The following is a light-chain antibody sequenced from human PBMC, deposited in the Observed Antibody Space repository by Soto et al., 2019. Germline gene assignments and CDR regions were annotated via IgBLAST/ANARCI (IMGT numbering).Light chain of an antibody. V-gene: IGKV3-15*01. CDR3: QQYTNWSPFT. CDR2: ETS. CDR1: QSISSS. Sequence: EIVMTQSPATLSVSPRERATLSCRASQSISSSLAWYQQKPGQPPRLLIYETSTRATGIPARFSGGGSGTAFTLTLIRLQSEDSAVYYCQQYTNWSPFTFGGGTKVQIK. J-gene: IGKJ4*01.